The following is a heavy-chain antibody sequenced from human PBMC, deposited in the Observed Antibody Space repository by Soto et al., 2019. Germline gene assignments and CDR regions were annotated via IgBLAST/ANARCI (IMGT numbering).Heavy chain of an antibody. J-gene: IGHJ4*02. CDR3: AKGHSSGQ. CDR1: GFTFSTYA. D-gene: IGHD5-18*01. CDR2: ISGSGYNT. Sequence: GESLKISCAASGFTFSTYAMNWVRQAPGKGLEWVSFISGSGYNTYYADSVKGRFTISRDNSKNTLYLQMNSLRAADTAIYYCAKGHSSGQWGQGTLVTVSS. V-gene: IGHV3-23*01.